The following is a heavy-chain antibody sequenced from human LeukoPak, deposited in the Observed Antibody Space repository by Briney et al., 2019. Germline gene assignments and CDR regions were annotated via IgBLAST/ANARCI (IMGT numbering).Heavy chain of an antibody. CDR3: ARAIGLSARVAFGY. CDR2: IHPDTGRA. Sequence: GASVKVSCKASGFPFSTYDMYWVRQAPGQGLEWMGWIHPDTGRAVHAQKFQGRLTMTWDTPMSTAYMDLAFLTSEDTAVYYCARAIGLSARVAFGYWGQGTLVTVSS. CDR1: GFPFSTYD. V-gene: IGHV1-8*01. D-gene: IGHD6-6*01. J-gene: IGHJ4*02.